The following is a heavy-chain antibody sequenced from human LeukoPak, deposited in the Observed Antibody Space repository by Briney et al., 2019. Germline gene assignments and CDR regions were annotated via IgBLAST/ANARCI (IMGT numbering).Heavy chain of an antibody. J-gene: IGHJ6*03. CDR1: GYTFTGYY. CDR2: INPNSGGT. Sequence: ASVTVSCKASGYTFTGYYMHWVRQAPGQGLEWMGWINPNSGGTNYAQKFQDRFTMTRDTSISTAYMELSRLRSGDTAVYYCARDLVSWHSSSSGYQYYYMDVWGKGTTVTVSS. V-gene: IGHV1-2*02. CDR3: ARDLVSWHSSSSGYQYYYMDV. D-gene: IGHD6-6*01.